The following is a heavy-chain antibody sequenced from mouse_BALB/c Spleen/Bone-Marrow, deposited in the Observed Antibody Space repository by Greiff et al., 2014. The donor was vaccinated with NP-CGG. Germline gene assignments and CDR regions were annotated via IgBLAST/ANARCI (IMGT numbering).Heavy chain of an antibody. Sequence: EVQGVESGGGLVQPGGSLKLSCAASGFTFSSYGMSWVRQTPDKRLELVATINSNGGSTYYPDSVKGRFTISRDNAKNTLYLRMSSLKSEDTAMYYCARDYDYDYWGQGTTLTVSS. CDR2: INSNGGST. V-gene: IGHV5-6-3*01. J-gene: IGHJ2*01. D-gene: IGHD2-4*01. CDR3: ARDYDYDY. CDR1: GFTFSSYG.